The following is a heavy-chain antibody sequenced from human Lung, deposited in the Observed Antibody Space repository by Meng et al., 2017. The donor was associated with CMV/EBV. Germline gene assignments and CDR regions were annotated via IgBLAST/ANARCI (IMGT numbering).Heavy chain of an antibody. CDR3: AKRLEGVLSSDADLGY. CDR2: ISGSGGST. D-gene: IGHD2-8*01. J-gene: IGHJ4*02. V-gene: IGHV3-23*01. Sequence: ESXNISXAASGFTCSSYAMSWVRQAPGRGLEWVSAISGSGGSTYYADSVKGRFTISRDNSKNTLYLQMNSRRAEDTAVYYCAKRLEGVLSSDADLGYWGQGXLVTVSS. CDR1: GFTCSSYA.